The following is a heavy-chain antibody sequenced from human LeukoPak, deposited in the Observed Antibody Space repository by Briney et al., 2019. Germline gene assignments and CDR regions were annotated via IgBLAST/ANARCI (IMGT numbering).Heavy chain of an antibody. CDR1: GFTFSSYS. D-gene: IGHD6-13*01. CDR2: ISSSSSYI. V-gene: IGHV3-21*01. CDR3: ARDWPTIAAAGTIPEYFQH. J-gene: IGHJ1*01. Sequence: GGSLRLSCAASGFTFSSYSMNWVRQAPGKGLEWVSSISSSSSYIYYADLVKGRFTISRDNAKNSLYLQMNSLRAEDTAVYYCARDWPTIAAAGTIPEYFQHWGQGTLVTVSS.